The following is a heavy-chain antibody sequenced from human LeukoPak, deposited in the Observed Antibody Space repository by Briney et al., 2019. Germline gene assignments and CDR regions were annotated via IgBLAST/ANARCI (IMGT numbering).Heavy chain of an antibody. J-gene: IGHJ4*02. V-gene: IGHV3-30-3*01. CDR3: ASGKVDSGSYYPEH. CDR1: GFTFSRYA. CDR2: LSYDGSNI. Sequence: PGGSLRLSCAASGFTFSRYAMHWVRQAPGKGLEWVAVLSYDGSNINYADSVKGRFTISRDNSKNILYLQMNSLRADDTAVYYCASGKVDSGSYYPEHWGQGTLVTVSA. D-gene: IGHD1-26*01.